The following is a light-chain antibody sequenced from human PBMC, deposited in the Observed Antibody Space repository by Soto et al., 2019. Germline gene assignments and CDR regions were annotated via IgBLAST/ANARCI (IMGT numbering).Light chain of an antibody. CDR1: SSDVGGYNY. CDR2: DVN. CDR3: CSCTSSSTLV. Sequence: QSALTQPASVSGSPGQSITISCTGTSSDVGGYNYVSWYQQYPGKAPKLMIYDVNNRPSGVSYRFSGSKSGNTASLTISGLQAEDEADYYCCSCTSSSTLVFGGGTKLTVL. V-gene: IGLV2-14*01. J-gene: IGLJ2*01.